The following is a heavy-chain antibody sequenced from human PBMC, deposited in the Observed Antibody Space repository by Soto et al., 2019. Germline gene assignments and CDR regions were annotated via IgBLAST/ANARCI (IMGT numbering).Heavy chain of an antibody. CDR3: ARGGGIAVAGTHLDY. D-gene: IGHD6-19*01. CDR2: IGGSGAGT. CDR1: GFTFSSYA. J-gene: IGHJ4*02. V-gene: IGHV3-23*01. Sequence: EVQLLESGGGLVQPGGSLRLSCAASGFTFSSYAMSWVRQAPGKGLEWVSGIGGSGAGTNYADSVKGRVTISRDNPKSTLYLQMSSLRAEDTAVYYCARGGGIAVAGTHLDYWGQGTLVTVSS.